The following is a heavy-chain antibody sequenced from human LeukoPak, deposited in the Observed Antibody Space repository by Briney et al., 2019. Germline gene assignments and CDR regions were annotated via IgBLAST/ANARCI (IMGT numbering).Heavy chain of an antibody. Sequence: GGSLRLSCSASGFSFSSYTMTWVRQAPGKGLEWVSVISGSGGSTYYADSVKGRFTISRDNSKNTLSLQMSSLRAEDTAVYFCAKDAFRGYSYGYRVSMVWFDQWGQGILVTVSS. CDR3: AKDAFRGYSYGYRVSMVWFDQ. D-gene: IGHD5-18*01. J-gene: IGHJ5*02. CDR1: GFSFSSYT. CDR2: ISGSGGST. V-gene: IGHV3-23*01.